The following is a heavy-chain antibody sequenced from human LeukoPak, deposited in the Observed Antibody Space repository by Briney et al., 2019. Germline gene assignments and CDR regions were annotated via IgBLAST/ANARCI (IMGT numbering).Heavy chain of an antibody. Sequence: PSETLSLTCTVSGGSISSSSYYWGWIRQPPGKGLEWIGSIYYSGSTYYNPSLKSRVTISVDTSKNQFSLKLSSVTAADTAVYYCARAPGITMIVVVITPGWFDPWGQGTLVTVSS. D-gene: IGHD3-22*01. CDR2: IYYSGST. CDR3: ARAPGITMIVVVITPGWFDP. CDR1: GGSISSSSYY. J-gene: IGHJ5*02. V-gene: IGHV4-39*07.